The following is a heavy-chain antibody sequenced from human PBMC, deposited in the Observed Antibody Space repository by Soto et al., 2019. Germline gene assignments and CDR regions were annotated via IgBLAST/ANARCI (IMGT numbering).Heavy chain of an antibody. CDR1: GYSFTSYW. J-gene: IGHJ6*03. Sequence: GESLKISCKGSGYSFTSYWIGWVRQMPGKGLEWMGIIYPGDSDTRYSPSFQGQVTISADKSISTAYLQWSSLKASDTAMYYCARQVDRWLAAAGPRHYYYVDVWGKGTKVTV. CDR2: IYPGDSDT. D-gene: IGHD6-13*01. V-gene: IGHV5-51*01. CDR3: ARQVDRWLAAAGPRHYYYVDV.